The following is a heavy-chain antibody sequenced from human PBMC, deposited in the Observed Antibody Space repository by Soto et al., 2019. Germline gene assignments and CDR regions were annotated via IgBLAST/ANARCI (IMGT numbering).Heavy chain of an antibody. D-gene: IGHD3-3*01. V-gene: IGHV4-30-4*01. CDR3: ARAVTGRFLEWLHYGMDV. CDR2: IYYSGST. Sequence: QVQLQESGPGLVKPSQTLSLTCTVSGGSISSGDYYWSWIRQPPGKGLEWIGYIYYSGSTYYNPSLKSRVTISVDTSKNQFSLKLSSVTATDTAVYYCARAVTGRFLEWLHYGMDVWGQGTTVTVSS. CDR1: GGSISSGDYY. J-gene: IGHJ6*02.